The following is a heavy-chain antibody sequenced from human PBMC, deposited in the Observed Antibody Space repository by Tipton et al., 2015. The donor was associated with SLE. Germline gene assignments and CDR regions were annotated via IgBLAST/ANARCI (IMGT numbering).Heavy chain of an antibody. CDR1: SGSVSSGAYY. CDR3: ARYFYDSSGVCLFDL. V-gene: IGHV4-31*03. Sequence: TLSLTCTVSSGSVSSGAYYWSWIRQHPGKGLEWIWYVFSSGTTYYNPSLQGRLSMSLDTSKNQLSLQLSSVTSAETAVYYCARYFYDSSGVCLFDLWGQGTLVTVSS. CDR2: VFSSGTT. J-gene: IGHJ4*02. D-gene: IGHD3-22*01.